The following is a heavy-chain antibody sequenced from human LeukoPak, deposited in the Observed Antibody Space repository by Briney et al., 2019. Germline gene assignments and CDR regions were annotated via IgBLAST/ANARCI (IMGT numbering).Heavy chain of an antibody. V-gene: IGHV3-23*01. J-gene: IGHJ4*02. CDR2: ISGSGDTT. Sequence: GGSLRLSCAASGLTFSTYDMSWVRQGPGKGLEWVAGISGSGDTTNYEESVRGRFTISRDNAQNMLYLEMNSLRGDDTAVYYCGKDRSFWNGADPDFWGQGTLVTVSS. D-gene: IGHD3-3*01. CDR3: GKDRSFWNGADPDF. CDR1: GLTFSTYD.